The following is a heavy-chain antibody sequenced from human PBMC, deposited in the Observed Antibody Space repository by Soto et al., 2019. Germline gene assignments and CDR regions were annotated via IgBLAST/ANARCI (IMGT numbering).Heavy chain of an antibody. Sequence: QVQLQESGPGLVKPSQTLSLTCTVSGGSISSGDYYWSWIRQPPGKGLEWIGYIYYSGSTYYNPSIKSRVTISVDTSKNQFSLKLSSVTAADTAVYYCARDQYSSSAYYYYGMDVWGQGTTVTVSS. CDR1: GGSISSGDYY. CDR3: ARDQYSSSAYYYYGMDV. V-gene: IGHV4-30-4*01. J-gene: IGHJ6*02. CDR2: IYYSGST. D-gene: IGHD6-6*01.